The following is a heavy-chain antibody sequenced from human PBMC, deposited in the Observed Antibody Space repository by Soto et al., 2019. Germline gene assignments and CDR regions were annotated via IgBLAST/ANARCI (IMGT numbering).Heavy chain of an antibody. CDR1: GGSFSGYY. CDR3: ARGRYYYGSGSYYRGRNYFDY. V-gene: IGHV4-34*01. J-gene: IGHJ4*02. Sequence: QVQLQQWGAGLLKPSETLSLTCAVYGGSFSGYYWSWIRQPPGKGLEWIGEINHSGSTNYNPSLKGRVTISVDTSKNQFSLKLSSVTAADTAVYYCARGRYYYGSGSYYRGRNYFDYWGQGTLVTVSS. CDR2: INHSGST. D-gene: IGHD3-10*01.